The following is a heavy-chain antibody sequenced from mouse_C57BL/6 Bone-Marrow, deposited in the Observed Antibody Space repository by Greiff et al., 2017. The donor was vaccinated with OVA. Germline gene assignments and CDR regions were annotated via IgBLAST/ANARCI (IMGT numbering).Heavy chain of an antibody. CDR2: INYDGSST. J-gene: IGHJ2*01. D-gene: IGHD2-2*01. CDR1: GFTFSDYY. CDR3: AREGPYGWYFDY. V-gene: IGHV5-16*01. Sequence: EAKLVESEGGLVQPGSSMKLSCTASGFTFSDYYMAWVRQVPEKGLEWVANINYDGSSTYYLDSLKSRFIISRDNAKNILYLQMSSLKSEDTATYDCAREGPYGWYFDYWGQGTTLTVSS.